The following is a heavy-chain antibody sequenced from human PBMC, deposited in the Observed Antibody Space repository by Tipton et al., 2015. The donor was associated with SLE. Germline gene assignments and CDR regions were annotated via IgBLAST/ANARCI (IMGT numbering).Heavy chain of an antibody. J-gene: IGHJ6*02. CDR1: GFTFSNYA. CDR3: ARDLGSFYGMDV. D-gene: IGHD2-15*01. CDR2: ISYDGSNK. Sequence: AVSGFTFSNYAMHWVRQAPGKGLEWVAVISYDGSNKYYADSVKGRFTISRDNSKNTLYLQMNSLRAEDTAVYYCARDLGSFYGMDVWGQGTTVTVSS. V-gene: IGHV3-30*04.